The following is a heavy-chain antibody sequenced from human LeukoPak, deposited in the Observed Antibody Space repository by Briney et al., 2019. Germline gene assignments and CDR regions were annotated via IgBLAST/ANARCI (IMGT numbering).Heavy chain of an antibody. CDR2: TYYRSKWYN. Sequence: SQTLSLTCAISGDSVSSNSAAWNWVRQSPSRGLEWLGRTYYRSKWYNDYAVSVKSRITINPDTSKNQFSLQLNSVTPEDTAVYYCARSRYNWNQVNWFDPWGQGTLVTVSS. J-gene: IGHJ5*02. D-gene: IGHD1-20*01. CDR1: GDSVSSNSAA. V-gene: IGHV6-1*01. CDR3: ARSRYNWNQVNWFDP.